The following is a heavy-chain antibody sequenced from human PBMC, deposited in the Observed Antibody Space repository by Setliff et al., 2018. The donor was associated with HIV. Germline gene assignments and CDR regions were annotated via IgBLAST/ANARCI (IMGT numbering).Heavy chain of an antibody. V-gene: IGHV4-61*02. D-gene: IGHD2-2*01. J-gene: IGHJ4*02. Sequence: SETLSLTCTVSGGSISSGSYYWSWIRQPAGKGLQWIGRIYTSGSTNYNPSLKSRVTISVDTSKNQFSLKLSSVTAADTAVYYCARTRGYCSGTNCYALRGPDYWGQGTLVTVSS. CDR3: ARTRGYCSGTNCYALRGPDY. CDR2: IYTSGST. CDR1: GGSISSGSYY.